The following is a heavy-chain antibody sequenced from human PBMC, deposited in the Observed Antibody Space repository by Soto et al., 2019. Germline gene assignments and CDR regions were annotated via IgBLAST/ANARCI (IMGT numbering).Heavy chain of an antibody. J-gene: IGHJ4*02. Sequence: QVQLHESGPGLVKPSETLSLTCTVSGGSISSYYWIWIRQPPGKGLEWIGSIFYNESTDYNPSLKSRVTISLDTSKNHFSLNLSSVTAADTAVYYCARVDRGAFDHWGQGTLVTVSS. CDR1: GGSISSYY. V-gene: IGHV4-59*01. D-gene: IGHD2-2*03. CDR2: IFYNEST. CDR3: ARVDRGAFDH.